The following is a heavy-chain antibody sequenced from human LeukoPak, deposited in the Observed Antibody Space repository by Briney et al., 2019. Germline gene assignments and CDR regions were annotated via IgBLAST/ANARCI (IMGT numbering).Heavy chain of an antibody. Sequence: GGSLRLSCAVSGFTFSSYAMSWVRQAPGKGLVWVSGINSDGKMTRYAESVKGRFTISRDNAKNTLYLQMNSLRAEDTSVYYCARVGSTDSPHAFDIWGQGTMVTVSS. CDR2: INSDGKMT. V-gene: IGHV3-74*01. J-gene: IGHJ3*02. CDR1: GFTFSSYA. D-gene: IGHD2-21*02. CDR3: ARVGSTDSPHAFDI.